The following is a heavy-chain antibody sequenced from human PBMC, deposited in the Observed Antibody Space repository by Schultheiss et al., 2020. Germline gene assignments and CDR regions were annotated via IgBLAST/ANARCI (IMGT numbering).Heavy chain of an antibody. CDR1: GFSFSGYS. CDR3: TREDGYCSGGSCYSWIVY. V-gene: IGHV3-48*02. J-gene: IGHJ4*02. CDR2: IGNTGSAK. Sequence: GGSLRLSCAASGFSFSGYSMNWVRQAPGKGLEWVSYIGNTGSAKYYADSVKGRFTTFRDNAKNSLYLQMNSLRDEDTAVYYCTREDGYCSGGSCYSWIVYWGQGTLVTVSS. D-gene: IGHD2-15*01.